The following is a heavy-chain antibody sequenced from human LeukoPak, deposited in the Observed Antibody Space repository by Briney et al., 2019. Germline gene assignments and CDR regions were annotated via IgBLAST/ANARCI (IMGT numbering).Heavy chain of an antibody. J-gene: IGHJ4*02. CDR3: AKQDSGSYLCDY. CDR2: ISGSGGST. V-gene: IGHV3-23*01. CDR1: GFTFSSYS. Sequence: GGSLRLSCAASGFTFSSYSMNWVRQAPGRGLEWVSAISGSGGSTYYADSVKGRFTISRDNSKNTLYLQMNSLRAEDTAVYYCAKQDSGSYLCDYWGQGTLVTVSS. D-gene: IGHD3-10*01.